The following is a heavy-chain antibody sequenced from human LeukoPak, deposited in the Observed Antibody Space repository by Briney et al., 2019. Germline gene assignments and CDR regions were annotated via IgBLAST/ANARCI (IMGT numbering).Heavy chain of an antibody. D-gene: IGHD1-26*01. CDR3: ARDLISGSYRYDAFDI. Sequence: PGGSLRLSCAASGFTVSSNYMSWVRQAPGKGLEWVSVIYSGGSTYYADSVKGRFTISRDNSKNTLYLQMNSLRAEDTAVYYCARDLISGSYRYDAFDIWGQGTMVTVSS. V-gene: IGHV3-53*01. CDR1: GFTVSSNY. J-gene: IGHJ3*02. CDR2: IYSGGST.